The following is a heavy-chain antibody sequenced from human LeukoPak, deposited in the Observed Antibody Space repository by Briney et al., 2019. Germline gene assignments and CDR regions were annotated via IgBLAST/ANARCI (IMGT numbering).Heavy chain of an antibody. CDR2: IIPILGIA. V-gene: IGHV1-69*04. CDR1: GGTFSSYA. D-gene: IGHD3-22*01. CDR3: AGEINSSGMYY. J-gene: IGHJ4*02. Sequence: GASVKVSCKASGGTFSSYAISWVRQAPGQGLEWMGRIIPILGIANYAQKFQGRVTITADKSTSTAYMELSSLRSEDTAVYYCAGEINSSGMYYWGQGTLVTASS.